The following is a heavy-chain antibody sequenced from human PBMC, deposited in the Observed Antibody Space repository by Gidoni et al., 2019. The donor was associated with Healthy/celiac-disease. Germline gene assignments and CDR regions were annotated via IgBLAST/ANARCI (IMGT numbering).Heavy chain of an antibody. CDR2: IGTAVYT. D-gene: IGHD6-13*01. V-gene: IGHV3-13*01. J-gene: IGHJ4*02. CDR3: ARGGGWVAAAGPYYFDY. CDR1: GCTFSSYD. Sequence: EVQLVESGGGLVQPGGSRRLSCAASGCTFSSYDMHWVRQATGKGLELVSAIGTAVYTYYPGSVKGRFTISRENAKNSLYLQMNSLRAGDTAVYYCARGGGWVAAAGPYYFDYWGQGTLVTVSS.